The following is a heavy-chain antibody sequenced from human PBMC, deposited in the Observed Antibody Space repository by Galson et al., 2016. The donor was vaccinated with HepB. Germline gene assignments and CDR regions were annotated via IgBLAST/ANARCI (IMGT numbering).Heavy chain of an antibody. D-gene: IGHD2-15*01. J-gene: IGHJ5*02. Sequence: ETLSLTCGVXGXSFNXNYXXXIRQXPGKGLEWIGEINYAGSTKYNPSLKSRVTISVDTSKNQFSLNLTSMTAADTAVYYCARVVVAATNWFDPWGQGTLVTVSS. CDR3: ARVVVAATNWFDP. CDR2: INYAGST. V-gene: IGHV4-34*01. CDR1: GXSFNXNY.